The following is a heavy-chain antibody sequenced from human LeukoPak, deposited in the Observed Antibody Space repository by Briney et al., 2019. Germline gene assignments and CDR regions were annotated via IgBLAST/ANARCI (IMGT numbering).Heavy chain of an antibody. CDR2: INQDGSDT. J-gene: IGHJ3*02. D-gene: IGHD1-26*01. CDR3: ARDPYSGNYGAFDI. V-gene: IGHV3-7*05. CDR1: GFTFSTSW. Sequence: TGGSLRLSCVASGFTFSTSWMTWVRQAPGRGLEWVANINQDGSDTHYVGSVEGRFTVSRDNAKNSLYLQMNSLRAEDTAVYFCARDPYSGNYGAFDIWGQGTMVSVSS.